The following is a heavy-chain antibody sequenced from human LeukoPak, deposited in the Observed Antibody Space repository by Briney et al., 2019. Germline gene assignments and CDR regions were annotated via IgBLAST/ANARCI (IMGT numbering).Heavy chain of an antibody. V-gene: IGHV4-59*08. D-gene: IGHD3-22*01. CDR1: GGSISGYY. J-gene: IGHJ4*02. CDR3: ARHDSSGYYFDY. CDR2: IYYTGST. Sequence: SETLSLTCNHSGGSISGYYWSWIRQPPGRGLEGIGYIYYTGSTNYSHSLNNRVAMSADTSKNQLSLNLSSLAAADPAVYYCARHDSSGYYFDYWGQGALVTVSS.